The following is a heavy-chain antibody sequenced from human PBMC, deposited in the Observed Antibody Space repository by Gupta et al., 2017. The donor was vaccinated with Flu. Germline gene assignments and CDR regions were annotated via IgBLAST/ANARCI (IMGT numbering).Heavy chain of an antibody. V-gene: IGHV3-30*18. CDR1: GFTFSSYG. CDR3: AKDLLGYCTNGVCRGFDY. CDR2: ISYDGSNK. Sequence: QVQLVESGGGVVQPGRSLRLSCAASGFTFSSYGMHWVRQAPGKGLEWVAVISYDGSNKYYADSVKGRFTISRDNSKNTLYLQMNSLRAEDTAVYYCAKDLLGYCTNGVCRGFDYWGQGTLVTVSS. D-gene: IGHD2-8*01. J-gene: IGHJ4*02.